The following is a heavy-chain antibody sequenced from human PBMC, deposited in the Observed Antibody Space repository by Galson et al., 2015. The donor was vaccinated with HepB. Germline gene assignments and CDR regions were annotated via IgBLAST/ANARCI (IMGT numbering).Heavy chain of an antibody. Sequence: SVKVSCKASGYTFTSYGISWVRQAPGQGLEWMGWISAYNGNTNYAQKPQGRVTMTTDTSTSTAYMELRSLGSDDTAVYYCARIIVPAAPFDPWGQGTLVTVSS. D-gene: IGHD2-2*01. CDR1: GYTFTSYG. CDR2: ISAYNGNT. J-gene: IGHJ5*02. V-gene: IGHV1-18*01. CDR3: ARIIVPAAPFDP.